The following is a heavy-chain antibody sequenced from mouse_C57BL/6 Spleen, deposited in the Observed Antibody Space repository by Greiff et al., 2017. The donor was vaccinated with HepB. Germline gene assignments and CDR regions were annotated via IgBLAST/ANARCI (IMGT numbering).Heavy chain of an antibody. D-gene: IGHD2-3*01. CDR2: INPNNGGT. J-gene: IGHJ1*03. Sequence: VQLQQSGPELVKPGASVKISCKASGYTFTDYYMNWVKQSHGKSLEWIGDINPNNGGTRYNQKFKGKATLTVDKSSSTAYMELRSLTSEDSAVYYCASYDLWYFDVWGTGTTVTVSS. CDR1: GYTFTDYY. CDR3: ASYDLWYFDV. V-gene: IGHV1-26*01.